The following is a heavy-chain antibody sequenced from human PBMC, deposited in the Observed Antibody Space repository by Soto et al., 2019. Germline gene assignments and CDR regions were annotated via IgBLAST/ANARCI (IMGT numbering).Heavy chain of an antibody. CDR2: ISYDGSNK. Sequence: GGSLRLSCAASGFTFSSYAMHWVRQAPGKGLEWVAVISYDGSNKYYADSVKGRFTISGDNSKNTLYLQMNSLRAEDTAVYYCARGYDFWSGPATEYYYYYGMDVWGQGTTVTVSS. CDR1: GFTFSSYA. D-gene: IGHD3-3*01. J-gene: IGHJ6*02. CDR3: ARGYDFWSGPATEYYYYYGMDV. V-gene: IGHV3-30-3*01.